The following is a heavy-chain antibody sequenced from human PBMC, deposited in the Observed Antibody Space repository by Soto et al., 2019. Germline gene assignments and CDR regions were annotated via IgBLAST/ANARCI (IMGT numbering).Heavy chain of an antibody. J-gene: IGHJ3*02. CDR3: ARGTTTPSTAFDI. CDR2: VNHSGST. CDR1: GGSVSGYY. D-gene: IGHD4-17*01. Sequence: QVQLQQWGAGLLKPSETLSLTCAVYGGSVSGYYWGWIRQPPGKGLEWIGEVNHSGSTNYNPSLKSRVTISVDTAKNQFSLKLSSVTAADTAVYYCARGTTTPSTAFDIWGQGTMVTVSS. V-gene: IGHV4-34*01.